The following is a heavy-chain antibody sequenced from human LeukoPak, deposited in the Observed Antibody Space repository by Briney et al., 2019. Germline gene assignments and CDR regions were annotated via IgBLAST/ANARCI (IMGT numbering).Heavy chain of an antibody. J-gene: IGHJ4*02. CDR2: INPNSGGT. V-gene: IGHV1-2*02. Sequence: ASVKVSCKASGYTFTGYYMHWVRQPLGQGLEWMGWINPNSGGTNYAQKFHGRVTMTRDTPISTAYMELTSLRSDDTAVYYCARAEVIDYWGQGTLVTVSS. CDR1: GYTFTGYY. D-gene: IGHD3-22*01. CDR3: ARAEVIDY.